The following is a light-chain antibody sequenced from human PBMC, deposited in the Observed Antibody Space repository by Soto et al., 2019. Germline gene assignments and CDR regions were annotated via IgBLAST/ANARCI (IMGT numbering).Light chain of an antibody. CDR2: SNN. CDR3: QSYDSGLGGSV. J-gene: IGLJ3*02. CDR1: NSNIGADYD. V-gene: IGLV1-40*01. Sequence: QPVLTQPPSVSGAPGQRVTISCAGSNSNIGADYDVHWYQQFPGTAPKLLIFSNNNRPSGVPDRFSGSKSGTSASLAITGLQAEDEADYYCQSYDSGLGGSVFGGRTKLTVL.